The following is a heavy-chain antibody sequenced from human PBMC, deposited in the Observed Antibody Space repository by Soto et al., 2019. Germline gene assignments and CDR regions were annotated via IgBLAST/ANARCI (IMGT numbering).Heavy chain of an antibody. CDR3: AKDRGAAHFDY. J-gene: IGHJ4*02. D-gene: IGHD6-25*01. CDR2: ISYDGINK. V-gene: IGHV3-30*18. CDR1: GFTLSSCG. Sequence: QVQLVESGGGVVQPGRSLRLSCAASGFTLSSCGMHWVRQAPGKGLEWVAVISYDGINKYYADSVKGRFTISRDTSKNTLYLQMNSLRAEDTAVYYCAKDRGAAHFDYWGQRTLVTVSS.